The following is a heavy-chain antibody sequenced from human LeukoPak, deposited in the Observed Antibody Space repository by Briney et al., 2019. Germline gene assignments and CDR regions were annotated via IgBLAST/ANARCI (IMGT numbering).Heavy chain of an antibody. Sequence: PGGSLRLSCAASGFTFSSYWMHWVRQAPGKGLVWVSRINTDGSSTSYADSVKGRFTISRDNAKNTLYLQMISLRAEDTAVYYCARERSTYYDFWSGYPDYWGQGTLVTVSS. CDR1: GFTFSSYW. J-gene: IGHJ4*02. V-gene: IGHV3-74*01. D-gene: IGHD3-3*01. CDR3: ARERSTYYDFWSGYPDY. CDR2: INTDGSST.